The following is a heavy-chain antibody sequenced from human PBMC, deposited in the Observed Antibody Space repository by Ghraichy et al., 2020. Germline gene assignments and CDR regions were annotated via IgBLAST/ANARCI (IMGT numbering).Heavy chain of an antibody. J-gene: IGHJ4*02. CDR1: GFTFSTSW. Sequence: GGSLRLSCAASGFTFSTSWMSWVRQAPGEGLGGVACIKQDGSEKYYGDSVKGRFTISRDNAKNSLHLKMNSRRAEDTAVYYCASGRSGWYWGQGALVTVSS. D-gene: IGHD6-19*01. V-gene: IGHV3-7*03. CDR2: IKQDGSEK. CDR3: ASGRSGWY.